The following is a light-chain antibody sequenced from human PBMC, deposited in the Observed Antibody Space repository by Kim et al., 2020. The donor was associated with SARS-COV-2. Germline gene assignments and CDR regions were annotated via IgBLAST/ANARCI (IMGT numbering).Light chain of an antibody. Sequence: PGVTVTLTCGSSPGTVSSGHYCHWIQQKPAQAPRTLISDTSKKHSWTPARFSGSLLGGKAVLIVSGAQPEDEADYYCLLSYGGARVFGGGTQLTVL. CDR1: PGTVSSGHY. V-gene: IGLV7-46*01. CDR2: DTS. CDR3: LLSYGGARV. J-gene: IGLJ2*01.